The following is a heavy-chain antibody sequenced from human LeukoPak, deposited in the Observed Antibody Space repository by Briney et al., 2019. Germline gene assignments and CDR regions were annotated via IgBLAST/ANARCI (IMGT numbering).Heavy chain of an antibody. V-gene: IGHV3-30-3*01. J-gene: IGHJ4*02. CDR3: AREGIAVAGYDY. Sequence: PGGSLRLSCAASGFTFNNYAMNWVRQAPGKGLEWVAVISYDGSNKYYADSVKGRFTISRDNSKNTLYLQMNSLRAEDTAVYYCAREGIAVAGYDYWGQGTLVTVSS. D-gene: IGHD6-19*01. CDR2: ISYDGSNK. CDR1: GFTFNNYA.